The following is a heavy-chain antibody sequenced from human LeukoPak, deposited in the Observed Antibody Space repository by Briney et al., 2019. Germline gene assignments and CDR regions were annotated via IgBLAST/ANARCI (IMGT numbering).Heavy chain of an antibody. V-gene: IGHV4-34*01. CDR3: ARHYGP. Sequence: SETLSLTCAVYGGSFSGYYWNWIRQPPGKGLEWIGEINHSGSTNYNPSLKSRVSISIDTSKNQFSLKLNSVTAADTAVYYCARHYGPWGQGTLVTVSS. J-gene: IGHJ5*02. CDR1: GGSFSGYY. D-gene: IGHD3-16*01. CDR2: INHSGST.